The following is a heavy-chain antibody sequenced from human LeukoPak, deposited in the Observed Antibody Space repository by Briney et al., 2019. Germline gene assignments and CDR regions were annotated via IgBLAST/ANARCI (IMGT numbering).Heavy chain of an antibody. CDR2: ISTSSIYI. V-gene: IGHV3-21*01. CDR1: GFTFSTYS. D-gene: IGHD6-6*01. CDR3: ARGEWSSSPFDY. Sequence: RGSLRLSCAASGFTFSTYSMNWVRQAPGKGLEWISFISTSSIYIYYADSVKGRFTISRDNARNSLYLQMNSLRAEDTAVYYCARGEWSSSPFDYWGQGTLVTVSS. J-gene: IGHJ4*02.